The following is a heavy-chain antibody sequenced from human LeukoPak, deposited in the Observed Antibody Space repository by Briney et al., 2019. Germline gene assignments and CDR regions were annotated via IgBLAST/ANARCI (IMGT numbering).Heavy chain of an antibody. CDR1: GFTFSSYG. D-gene: IGHD3/OR15-3a*01. CDR2: ISYDGSNK. CDR3: ARDLASGLYGMDV. J-gene: IGHJ6*02. V-gene: IGHV3-30*03. Sequence: GRSLRLSCAASGFTFSSYGMHWVRQAPGKGLEWVAVISYDGSNKYYADSVKGRFTISRDNSKNTLYLQMNSLRAEDTAVYYCARDLASGLYGMDVWGQGTTVTVSS.